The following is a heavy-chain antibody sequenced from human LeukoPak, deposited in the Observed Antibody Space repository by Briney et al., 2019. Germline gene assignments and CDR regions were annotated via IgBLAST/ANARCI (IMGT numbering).Heavy chain of an antibody. Sequence: GGSLILSCSASGFTFSSYAMHWVRQAPGKGLEYVSTISSNGGSTYYADSVKGRFTISRDNSKNTLYLQMSSLRVEDTAVYYCVKGLAAAGTNYWGQGTLVTVSS. CDR1: GFTFSSYA. J-gene: IGHJ4*02. V-gene: IGHV3-64D*09. CDR2: ISSNGGST. CDR3: VKGLAAAGTNY. D-gene: IGHD6-13*01.